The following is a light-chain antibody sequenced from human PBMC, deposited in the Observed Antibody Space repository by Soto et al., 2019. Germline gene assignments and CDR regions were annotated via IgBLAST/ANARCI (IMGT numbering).Light chain of an antibody. V-gene: IGKV1-5*03. CDR1: QTISSW. Sequence: DIQMTQSTSTLSGSVGDRGTITCRASQTISSWLAWYQQKPVKAPKLLIYKASTLKSVGPSRFSCSGSGTECTLTISSLQPDDFAPYSCQHYNSYSEAFGQGTKVELK. CDR2: KAS. J-gene: IGKJ1*01. CDR3: QHYNSYSEA.